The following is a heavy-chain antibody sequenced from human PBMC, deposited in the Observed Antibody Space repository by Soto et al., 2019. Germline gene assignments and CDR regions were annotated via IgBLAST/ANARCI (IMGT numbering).Heavy chain of an antibody. D-gene: IGHD2-2*01. J-gene: IGHJ6*02. V-gene: IGHV3-30-3*01. CDR3: ARDPPLIVLVPAAFSCMDV. CDR1: GFTCISYA. Sequence: PGGSHRLSCTASGFTCISYAMHWVRQATGKGLEWVAVISYDGSNKYYADSVKGRFTISRDNSKNTLYLQMNSLRAEDTAVYYCARDPPLIVLVPAAFSCMDVWGQGTTVTVSS. CDR2: ISYDGSNK.